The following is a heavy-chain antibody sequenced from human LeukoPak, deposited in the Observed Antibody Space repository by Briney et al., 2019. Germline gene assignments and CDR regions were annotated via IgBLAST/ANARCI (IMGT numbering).Heavy chain of an antibody. D-gene: IGHD6-13*01. CDR2: TYYRSKWYI. CDR1: GDSVSTHSAA. J-gene: IGHJ4*02. V-gene: IGHV6-1*01. Sequence: QTLSLTCAISGDSVSTHSAAWNWIRQSPSTGLEWLGRTYYRSKWYIDYAPSVKSRITINPDTSKNQLSLQLNSVTPEDTAVYYCARERSSSFDYWGQGTLVAVSS. CDR3: ARERSSSFDY.